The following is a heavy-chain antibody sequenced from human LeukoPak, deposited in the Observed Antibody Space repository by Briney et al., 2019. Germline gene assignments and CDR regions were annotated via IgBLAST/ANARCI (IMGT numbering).Heavy chain of an antibody. CDR1: GFTFSSYA. CDR3: AKEGSSGWYDYYGLEV. J-gene: IGHJ6*02. Sequence: GGSLRLSCAASGFTFSSYAMSWVRQAPGKGPEWVSVINGGGDDTYYADSVKGRFTISRDNSKNTLYLQMTSLGVGDTAAYYCAKEGSSGWYDYYGLEVWGQGTLVTVSS. CDR2: INGGGDDT. V-gene: IGHV3-23*01. D-gene: IGHD6-19*01.